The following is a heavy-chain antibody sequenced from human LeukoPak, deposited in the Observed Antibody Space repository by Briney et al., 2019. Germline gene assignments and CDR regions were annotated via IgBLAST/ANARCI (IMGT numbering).Heavy chain of an antibody. CDR1: GGTFSSYA. V-gene: IGHV1-69*01. CDR2: IIPIFGTA. J-gene: IGHJ5*02. D-gene: IGHD3-3*01. CDR3: ARDFTIFGVPTGLDP. Sequence: GASVKVSCKASGGTFSSYAISWVRQAPGQGLEWMGGIIPIFGTANYAQKFQGRVTITADESTSTAYMELSSLRSEDTAVYYCARDFTIFGVPTGLDPWGQGTLVTVSS.